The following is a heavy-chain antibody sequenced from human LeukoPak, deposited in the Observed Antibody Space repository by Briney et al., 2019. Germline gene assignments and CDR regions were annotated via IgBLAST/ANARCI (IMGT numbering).Heavy chain of an antibody. Sequence: GASVKVSCKASGYTFTSYDINWVRQATGQGLEWMGWMNPNSGNTGYAQKFQGRVTITRNTSISTAYMELSSLRSEDTAVYYCARGPAYCSSTSCHSDYWGQGTLVTVSS. CDR1: GYTFTSYD. D-gene: IGHD2-2*01. CDR2: MNPNSGNT. J-gene: IGHJ4*02. V-gene: IGHV1-8*03. CDR3: ARGPAYCSSTSCHSDY.